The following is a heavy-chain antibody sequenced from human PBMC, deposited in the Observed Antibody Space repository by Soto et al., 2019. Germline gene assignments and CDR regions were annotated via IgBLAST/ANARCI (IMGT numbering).Heavy chain of an antibody. Sequence: QLQLQESGPGLVKPSETLSPTCTVSGGSISSSSYYWGWIRQPPGKGLEWIGSIYYSGSTYYNPSLKSRVTISVDTSKNQFSLKLSSVTAADTAVYYCARPIVATSDYWGQGTLVTVSS. CDR1: GGSISSSSYY. J-gene: IGHJ4*02. V-gene: IGHV4-39*01. CDR2: IYYSGST. D-gene: IGHD5-12*01. CDR3: ARPIVATSDY.